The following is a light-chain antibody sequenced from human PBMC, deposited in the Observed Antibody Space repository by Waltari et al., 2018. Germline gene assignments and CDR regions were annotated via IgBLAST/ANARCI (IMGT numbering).Light chain of an antibody. CDR3: GSYRSGSTLV. CDR2: NVH. CDR1: SSHIGGHIH. J-gene: IGLJ2*01. Sequence: QSALTQPASVSGSPGQSIAISCTGTSSHIGGHIHVSWYQQHPGKAPKIIIYNVHNRPSGVSDRFSGSKSGNTASLTISGLQAEDEADYYCGSYRSGSTLVFGGGTRLTVL. V-gene: IGLV2-14*03.